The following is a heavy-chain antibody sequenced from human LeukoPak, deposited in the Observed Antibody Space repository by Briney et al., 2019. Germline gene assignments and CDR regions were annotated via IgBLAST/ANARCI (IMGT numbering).Heavy chain of an antibody. V-gene: IGHV4-39*01. CDR1: GFTFSSYA. D-gene: IGHD2-2*01. CDR3: ARSVFLMIDAYDY. J-gene: IGHJ4*02. Sequence: GSLRLSCAASGFTFSSYAMSWVRQPPGKGLEWIGSIFYSGSTYYNPSLKSRVTISVDTSKNQFSLWLSSVTAAETAVYYCARSVFLMIDAYDYWGQGTLVAVSS. CDR2: IFYSGST.